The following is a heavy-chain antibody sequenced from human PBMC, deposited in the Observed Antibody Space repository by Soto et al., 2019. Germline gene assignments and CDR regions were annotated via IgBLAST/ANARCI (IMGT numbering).Heavy chain of an antibody. Sequence: PSETLSLTCAVSGGSLRGHYWGWIRQSPEKGLEWIGEINHSGFTNYNPTLKSRVTISRDASKNQFSLRLSSMTAADSAVYFCARAAVKLGATLFDSWGQGTLVTVSS. J-gene: IGHJ4*02. CDR1: GGSLRGHY. D-gene: IGHD1-26*01. CDR2: INHSGFT. V-gene: IGHV4-34*01. CDR3: ARAAVKLGATLFDS.